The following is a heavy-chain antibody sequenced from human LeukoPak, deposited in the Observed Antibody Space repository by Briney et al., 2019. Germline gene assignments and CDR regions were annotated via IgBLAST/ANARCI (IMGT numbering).Heavy chain of an antibody. Sequence: GGSLRLPCAASGFTFDDYAMHWVRQAPGKGLEWVSGISWSSGSIGYADSVRGRFTISRDNAKNSLYLQMNSLRAEDTALYYCAKDRDTAMVPYYFDYWGQGTLVTVSS. D-gene: IGHD5-18*01. V-gene: IGHV3-9*01. CDR1: GFTFDDYA. J-gene: IGHJ4*02. CDR3: AKDRDTAMVPYYFDY. CDR2: ISWSSGSI.